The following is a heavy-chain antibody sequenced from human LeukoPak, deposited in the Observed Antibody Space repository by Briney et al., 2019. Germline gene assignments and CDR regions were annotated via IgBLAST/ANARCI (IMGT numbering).Heavy chain of an antibody. D-gene: IGHD2-2*01. CDR3: ASTQLRYCSSTSCHHFDY. J-gene: IGHJ4*02. CDR2: LIPIFGTA. V-gene: IGHV1-69*13. Sequence: SVKVSCKASGGTFSSYAISWVRQAPGQGLEWWGGLIPIFGTANYAQKFQGRVTITADESTSTAYMELSSLRSEDTAVYYCASTQLRYCSSTSCHHFDYWGQGTLVTVSS. CDR1: GGTFSSYA.